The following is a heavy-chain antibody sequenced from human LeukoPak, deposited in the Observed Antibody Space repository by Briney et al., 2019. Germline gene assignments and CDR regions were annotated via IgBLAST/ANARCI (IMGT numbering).Heavy chain of an antibody. V-gene: IGHV3-23*01. CDR3: AQGFSSGWYPY. D-gene: IGHD6-19*01. CDR1: GFSVSSFG. J-gene: IGHJ4*02. Sequence: GGSLRLSCAVSGFSVSSFGMSWVRQAPGKGLEWVSAISVNGETTWYADSVRGRFIISRDNSKNTLYLQLSSLRAEDTAVYYCAQGFSSGWYPYWGQGSLVSVSS. CDR2: ISVNGETT.